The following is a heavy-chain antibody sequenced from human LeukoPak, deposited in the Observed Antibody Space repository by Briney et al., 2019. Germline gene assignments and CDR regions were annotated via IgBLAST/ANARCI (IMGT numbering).Heavy chain of an antibody. Sequence: SETLSLTCTVSGGSISSSSSYWGWIRQPPGKGLEWIGTIYYSGSTHHNPSLKSRVTISVDTSKNQFSLNLSSVTAADTAVYYCARHSAGTRYSFDYWGQGTLVTVSS. D-gene: IGHD6-13*01. J-gene: IGHJ4*02. V-gene: IGHV4-39*01. CDR3: ARHSAGTRYSFDY. CDR1: GGSISSSSSY. CDR2: IYYSGST.